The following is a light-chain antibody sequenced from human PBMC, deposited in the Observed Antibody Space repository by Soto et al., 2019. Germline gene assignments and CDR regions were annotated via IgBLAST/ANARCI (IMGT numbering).Light chain of an antibody. CDR2: GAS. Sequence: IVVTLSPGTLSLSPGERASLSCRASQSVSSSHLAWYQQKPGQAPRLLIYGASSRATGIPDRFSGSGSGTDFTLTISRLEPEDFAVYYCQQYGSSRTFGQGTKVDIK. CDR3: QQYGSSRT. J-gene: IGKJ1*01. CDR1: QSVSSSH. V-gene: IGKV3-20*01.